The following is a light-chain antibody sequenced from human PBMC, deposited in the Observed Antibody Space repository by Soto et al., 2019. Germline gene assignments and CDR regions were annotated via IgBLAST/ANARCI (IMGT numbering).Light chain of an antibody. Sequence: QSVLTQPASVSGSFGQSITISCTGTSDDVGDYNFVSWYQQHPGKAPKLIIYEVKKRPSGVPDRFSASQSGNTASLTAPGLQAEDEADYYCSSYAGNNNFVFGSGTKVTGL. J-gene: IGLJ1*01. CDR2: EVK. CDR1: SDDVGDYNF. V-gene: IGLV2-8*01. CDR3: SSYAGNNNFV.